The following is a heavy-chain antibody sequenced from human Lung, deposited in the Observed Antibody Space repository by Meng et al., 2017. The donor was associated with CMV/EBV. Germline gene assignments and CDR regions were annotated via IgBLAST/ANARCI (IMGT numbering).Heavy chain of an antibody. CDR1: GLTLSSYG. CDR3: AKDSGRGGHLWFRGVGY. CDR2: IRDDGDKK. Sequence: SCAASGLTLSSYGIHWVRQAPGKGLEWVAFIRDDGDKKEYVDSVKGRFTISRDNSKNMVNLQMNSLRAEDTAVYYCAKDSGRGGHLWFRGVGYWXQGTLVTVSS. V-gene: IGHV3-30*02. D-gene: IGHD3-10*01. J-gene: IGHJ4*02.